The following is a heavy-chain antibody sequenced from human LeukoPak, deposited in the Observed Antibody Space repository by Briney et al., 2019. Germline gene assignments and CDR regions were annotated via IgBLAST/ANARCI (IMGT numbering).Heavy chain of an antibody. CDR1: SASVLSYY. V-gene: IGHV4-4*02. D-gene: IGHD6-19*01. CDR2: VHRDGYT. CDR3: ARVISSGWRQNDR. J-gene: IGHJ5*02. Sequence: SVTLSLTGAGSSASVLSYYSLGHQPAGEGLWMGRLVHRDGYTNYDQSFKGRVTMPVDKSTNKASLQLTSLTSEDTAVYYCARVISSGWRQNDRWGQRTLVSVSS.